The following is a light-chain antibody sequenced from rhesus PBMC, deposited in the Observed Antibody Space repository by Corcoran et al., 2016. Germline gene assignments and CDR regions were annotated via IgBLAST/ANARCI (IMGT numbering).Light chain of an antibody. J-gene: IGKJ1*01. V-gene: IGKV3-24*04. CDR2: GAS. Sequence: ETVLTQSPATLSWSPGERATPSCRVSQRGGSDLAWYQQKPGQAPRLLISGASRQATYIPDRFSGSWSGTDVTLTISSLESVVVGICYCQQNSNLYTFGQGSKVEIK. CDR1: QRGGSD. CDR3: QQNSNLYT.